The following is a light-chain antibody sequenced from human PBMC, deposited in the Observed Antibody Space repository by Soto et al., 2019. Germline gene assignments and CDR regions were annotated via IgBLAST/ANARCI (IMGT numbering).Light chain of an antibody. J-gene: IGLJ1*01. CDR1: SSDVGGYNY. Sequence: QSALTQPASVSGSRGQSITISCTGTSSDVGGYNYVSWFQQHPGKAPKLMIYAVNIRPSGVSNRFSGSKSGNTASLTISGLQAEDEADYYCSSYTSSSTYVFGTGTKLTVL. CDR3: SSYTSSSTYV. V-gene: IGLV2-14*01. CDR2: AVN.